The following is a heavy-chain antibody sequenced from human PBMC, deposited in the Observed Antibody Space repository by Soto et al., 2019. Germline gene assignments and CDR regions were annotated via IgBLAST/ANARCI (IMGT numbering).Heavy chain of an antibody. J-gene: IGHJ3*02. CDR2: IYPGDSDT. D-gene: IGHD3-22*01. CDR1: GYSFTSYW. V-gene: IGHV5-51*01. Sequence: GESLKISCKGSGYSFTSYWIGWVRQMPGKGLEWMGIIYPGDSDTRYSPSFQGQVTSSADKSISTAYLQWTSLKASDTAMYYCARRRSITMIVVSDAFDIWGQGTMVTVSS. CDR3: ARRRSITMIVVSDAFDI.